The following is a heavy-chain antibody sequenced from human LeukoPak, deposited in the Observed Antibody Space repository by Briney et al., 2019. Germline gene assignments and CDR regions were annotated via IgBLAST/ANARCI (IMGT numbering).Heavy chain of an antibody. CDR2: IYDSGST. D-gene: IGHD6-13*01. Sequence: KPSETLSLTCAVSGGSINNYYWSWIRQPPGKGLEWIGYIYDSGSTNYNPSLKSRVTTSLDTSKNQVSLELSSVTAADTAVYYCARHLDSSSWDRYMDVWGKGTTVTISS. CDR3: ARHLDSSSWDRYMDV. V-gene: IGHV4-59*01. CDR1: GGSINNYY. J-gene: IGHJ6*03.